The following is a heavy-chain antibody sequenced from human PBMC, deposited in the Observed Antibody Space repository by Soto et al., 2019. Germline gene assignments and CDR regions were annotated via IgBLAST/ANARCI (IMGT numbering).Heavy chain of an antibody. Sequence: GGSLRLSCAASGFTVSSNYMSWVRQAPGKGLEWVSVIYSGGSTYYADSVKGRFTISRDNSKNTLYLQMNSLRDEDTAVYYCARDTKPDGYNFDYWGQGTLVTVSS. J-gene: IGHJ4*02. CDR2: IYSGGST. V-gene: IGHV3-66*01. CDR1: GFTVSSNY. CDR3: ARDTKPDGYNFDY. D-gene: IGHD5-12*01.